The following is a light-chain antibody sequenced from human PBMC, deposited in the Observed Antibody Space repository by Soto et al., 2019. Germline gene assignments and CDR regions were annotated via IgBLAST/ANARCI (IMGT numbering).Light chain of an antibody. V-gene: IGLV2-11*01. CDR2: DVS. CDR3: CSYAGSYSRV. Sequence: QSVLTQPRSVSGSPGQSVTISCTGTSSDVGGYNYVSWYQHDPGKVPKLMISDVSKRPSGVPDRFSGSKSGNTASLTISGLQAEDEADYYCCSYAGSYSRVFGGGTKLTVL. CDR1: SSDVGGYNY. J-gene: IGLJ3*02.